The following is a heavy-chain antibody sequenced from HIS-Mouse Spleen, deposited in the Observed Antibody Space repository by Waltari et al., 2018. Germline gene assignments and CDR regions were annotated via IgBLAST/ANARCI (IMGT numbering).Heavy chain of an antibody. J-gene: IGHJ3*02. D-gene: IGHD6-19*01. Sequence: EVQLVESGGGLVKPGGSLRLSCAASGFPFSSCSLNLAARAPGKGLEWVSSISSSSSYIYYADSVKGRFTISRDNAKNSLYLQMNSLRAEDTAVYYCARDRGQWLANDAFDIWGQGTMVTVSS. CDR1: GFPFSSCS. CDR2: ISSSSSYI. V-gene: IGHV3-21*01. CDR3: ARDRGQWLANDAFDI.